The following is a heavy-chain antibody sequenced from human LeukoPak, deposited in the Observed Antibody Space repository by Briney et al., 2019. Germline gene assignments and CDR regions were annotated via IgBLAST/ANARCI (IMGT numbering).Heavy chain of an antibody. J-gene: IGHJ4*02. V-gene: IGHV3-48*03. CDR3: ARDPGIAAAGTGDY. D-gene: IGHD6-13*01. CDR1: GFTFSSYE. CDR2: ISSSGSTI. Sequence: GGSLRLSCAASGFTFSSYEMNWVRQAPGKGLEWVSYISSSGSTIYYADSVKGRFTISRDNAKNSLYLQMNSLRAEDTAVYYCARDPGIAAAGTGDYWGQGTLVTVSS.